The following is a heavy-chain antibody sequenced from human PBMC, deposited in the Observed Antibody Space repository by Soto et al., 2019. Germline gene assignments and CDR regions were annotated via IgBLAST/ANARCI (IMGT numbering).Heavy chain of an antibody. CDR2: IIPIFGTA. D-gene: IGHD6-19*01. J-gene: IGHJ6*02. V-gene: IGHV1-69*01. CDR3: ADGGRALAVAGYRSLFYYYYYGMDV. Sequence: QVQLVQSGAEVKKQGSSVKVSCKASGGTFSRYAIRWVRQAPGQGREWLGGIIPIFGTANYAQKIQGRVTITADESTSTAYMELSSLRSDVTAVYSCADGGRALAVAGYRSLFYYYYYGMDVWGQGPPVTVSS. CDR1: GGTFSRYA.